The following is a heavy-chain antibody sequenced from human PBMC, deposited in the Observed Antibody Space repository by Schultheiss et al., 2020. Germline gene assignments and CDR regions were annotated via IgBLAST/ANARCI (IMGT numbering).Heavy chain of an antibody. Sequence: ASVKVSCKASGYTFTGYYMHWVRQAPGQGLEWMGIINPSGGSTSYAQKFQGRVTMTRDTSTSTVYMELSSLRSEDTAVYYCARVPVTIHGWFDPWGQGTLVTVSS. CDR2: INPSGGST. V-gene: IGHV1-46*01. CDR1: GYTFTGYY. J-gene: IGHJ5*02. D-gene: IGHD4-11*01. CDR3: ARVPVTIHGWFDP.